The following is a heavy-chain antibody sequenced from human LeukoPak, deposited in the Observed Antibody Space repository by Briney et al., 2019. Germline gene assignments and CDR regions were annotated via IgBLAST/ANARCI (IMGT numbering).Heavy chain of an antibody. CDR2: ISGSGGST. CDR1: GFTFSSYA. V-gene: IGHV3-23*01. CDR3: AKDIDYDILTGYLFDY. Sequence: GGSLRLSCAASGFTFSSYAMSWGRQAPGKGLEWGSAISGSGGSTYYADSVKGRFTISRDNSKNTLYLQMNSLRAEDTAVYYCAKDIDYDILTGYLFDYWGQGTLVTVSS. J-gene: IGHJ4*02. D-gene: IGHD3-9*01.